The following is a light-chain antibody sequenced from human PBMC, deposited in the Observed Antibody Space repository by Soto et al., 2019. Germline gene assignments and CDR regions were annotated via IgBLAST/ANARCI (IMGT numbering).Light chain of an antibody. Sequence: DVVVTQSPLSLPVTLGQPASISCRSSQSLVYTNGNTYLAWFQQRPGQSPRRLIYKVSIRDSGVPDRFSGSGSGTEFTLTISRVEAEAVGVYYCMQGTHWPRTFCQGTKVEIK. CDR3: MQGTHWPRT. V-gene: IGKV2-30*01. J-gene: IGKJ1*01. CDR1: QSLVYTNGNTY. CDR2: KVS.